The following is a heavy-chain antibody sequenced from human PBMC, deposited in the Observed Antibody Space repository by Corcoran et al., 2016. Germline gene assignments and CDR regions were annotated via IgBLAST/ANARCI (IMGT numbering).Heavy chain of an antibody. Sequence: QLQLQESGPGLVKPSETLSLTCTVSDGSISSSKYYWGWIRQPPGAGLEWIGTIFYNGATQYNPSLKSRVTMSVDTSKNQFSLKLISVTAADTAVYYCAREGRVSGSSDLDYWGQGTLVTVSS. CDR1: DGSISSSKYY. J-gene: IGHJ4*02. CDR3: AREGRVSGSSDLDY. D-gene: IGHD1-26*01. V-gene: IGHV4-39*07. CDR2: IFYNGAT.